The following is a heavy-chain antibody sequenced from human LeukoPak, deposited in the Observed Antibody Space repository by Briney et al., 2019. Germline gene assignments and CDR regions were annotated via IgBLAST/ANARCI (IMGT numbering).Heavy chain of an antibody. J-gene: IGHJ4*02. CDR1: GFTFSGSA. CDR2: IRSKANSYAT. Sequence: GGSLRLSCAASGFTFSGSAMHWVRQASGKGLEWVGRIRSKANSYATAYAASVKGRFTISRDNAKNSLYLQMNSLRAEDTAVYYCARASSSWYYFGYWGQGTLVTVSS. D-gene: IGHD6-13*01. CDR3: ARASSSWYYFGY. V-gene: IGHV3-73*01.